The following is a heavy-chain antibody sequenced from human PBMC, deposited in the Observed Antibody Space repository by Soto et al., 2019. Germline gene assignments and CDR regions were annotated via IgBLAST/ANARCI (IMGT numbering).Heavy chain of an antibody. CDR1: GFTFSDYY. J-gene: IGHJ6*02. V-gene: IGHV3-11*06. Sequence: QVQLVESGGGLVKPGGSLRLSCAASGFTFSDYYMSWIRQAPGKGLEWVSYISSSSSYTNYADSVKGRFTISRDNAKNSLYRQMNSLRAEDTAVYYCARIDWVCGMDVWGQGTTVTVSS. D-gene: IGHD2-21*01. CDR2: ISSSSSYT. CDR3: ARIDWVCGMDV.